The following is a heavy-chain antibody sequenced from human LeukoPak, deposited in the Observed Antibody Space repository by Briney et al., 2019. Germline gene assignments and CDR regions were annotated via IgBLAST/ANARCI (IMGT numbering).Heavy chain of an antibody. CDR2: ISSNSGGI. Sequence: HSGGSLRLSCVTSGFIFDDYAMHWVRQGPGKGLEWVSGISSNSGGIAYADSVKGRFTISRDNAKNSLYLQMNSLRAEDTAVYYCAKGGFYYYDSSGFNYWGQGTLVTVSS. D-gene: IGHD3-22*01. CDR3: AKGGFYYYDSSGFNY. J-gene: IGHJ4*02. CDR1: GFIFDDYA. V-gene: IGHV3-9*01.